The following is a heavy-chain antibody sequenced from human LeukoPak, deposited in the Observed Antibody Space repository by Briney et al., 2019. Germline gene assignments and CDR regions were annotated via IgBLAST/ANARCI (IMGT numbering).Heavy chain of an antibody. CDR1: GYTLTSYY. D-gene: IGHD6-13*01. J-gene: IGHJ3*02. CDR2: INPTVGDT. CDR3: TRYGFSSSWQGGWHAFDI. Sequence: ASVKVSCKASGYTLTSYYIHWVRQAPGQGLEWMGIINPTVGDTIYAQKFQDRVTMTRDMSTSTVYMELSSLRSDDTAVYYCTRYGFSSSWQGGWHAFDIWGQGTMVTVSS. V-gene: IGHV1-46*01.